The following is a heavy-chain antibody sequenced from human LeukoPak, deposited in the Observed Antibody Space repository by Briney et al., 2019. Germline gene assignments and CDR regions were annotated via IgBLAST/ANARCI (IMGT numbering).Heavy chain of an antibody. CDR3: ARTRFSMGMDV. V-gene: IGHV4-30-2*02. J-gene: IGHJ6*02. Sequence: SQTLSLTCAVSGGSISSGGYSWSWIRQPPGKGLEWIGYIYHSGSTYYNPSLKSRVTISVDTSKNQFSLKLSSVTAADTAVYYCARTRFSMGMDVWGQGTTVTVSS. CDR2: IYHSGST. D-gene: IGHD1/OR15-1a*01. CDR1: GGSISSGGYS.